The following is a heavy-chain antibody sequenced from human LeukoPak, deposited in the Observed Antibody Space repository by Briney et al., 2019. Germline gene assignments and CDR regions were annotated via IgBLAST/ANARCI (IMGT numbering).Heavy chain of an antibody. CDR3: TRLAAAGSGRWAPDY. CDR1: GFTFSSYA. V-gene: IGHV3-30-3*01. D-gene: IGHD1-14*01. CDR2: ISYDGSDK. J-gene: IGHJ4*02. Sequence: GGSLRLSCAASGFTFSSYAMHWVRQAPGKGLEWVAVISYDGSDKYYADSVKGRFTISRDNSKNTLYLQMSGLTTEDTAVYYCTRLAAAGSGRWAPDYWGQGTLVTVSS.